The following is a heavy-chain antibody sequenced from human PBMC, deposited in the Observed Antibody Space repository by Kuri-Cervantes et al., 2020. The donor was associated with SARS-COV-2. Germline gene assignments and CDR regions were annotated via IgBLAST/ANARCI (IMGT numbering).Heavy chain of an antibody. J-gene: IGHJ4*02. CDR3: AKAGGTIPPTADY. D-gene: IGHD3-9*01. CDR1: GFTFSSYG. CDR2: IRYDGSNK. Sequence: GESLKISCAASGFTFSSYGMHWVRQAPGKGLEWVAFIRYDGSNKYYADSVKGRFTISRDNSKNTLYLQMNSLRAEDTVVYYCAKAGGTIPPTADYWGQGTLVTVSS. V-gene: IGHV3-30*02.